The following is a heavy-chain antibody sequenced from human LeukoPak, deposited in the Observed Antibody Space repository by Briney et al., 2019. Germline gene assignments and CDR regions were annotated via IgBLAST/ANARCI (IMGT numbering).Heavy chain of an antibody. J-gene: IGHJ4*02. D-gene: IGHD5-18*01. V-gene: IGHV4-59*01. CDR1: GGSISSYY. CDR3: AGGAAGYSYG. CDR2: IYYSGST. Sequence: SETLSLTGTVSGGSISSYYWSWIRQPPGKGLEWIGHIYYSGSTNYNPSLKSRVTISIDTSKNQFSLRLSSVTAADTAVYYCAGGAAGYSYGWGQGTLVTVSS.